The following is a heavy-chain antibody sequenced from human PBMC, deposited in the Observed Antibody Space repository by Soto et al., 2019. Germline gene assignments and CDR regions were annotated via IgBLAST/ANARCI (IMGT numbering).Heavy chain of an antibody. J-gene: IGHJ4*02. CDR1: GFTFSSYW. Sequence: EVQLVESGGGLVQPGGSLRLSCAASGFTFSSYWMHWVRQAPGKGLVWVSRIKNDGSTTSHADSVEGRFTISRDNAKNTLYLQMNSRRAEDTAVYYCARVGSGEYHFDSFGQGTLVTVSS. CDR2: IKNDGSTT. CDR3: ARVGSGEYHFDS. D-gene: IGHD3-10*01. V-gene: IGHV3-74*01.